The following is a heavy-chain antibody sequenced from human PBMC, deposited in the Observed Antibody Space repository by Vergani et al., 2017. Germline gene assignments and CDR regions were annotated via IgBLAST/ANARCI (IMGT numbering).Heavy chain of an antibody. CDR2: INPSDGST. CDR1: GYAFTKYY. CDR3: ARGNDVGSGWYYLDY. D-gene: IGHD6-19*01. J-gene: IGHJ4*02. Sequence: QVQLVQSGAEVKEPGASVKVSCKASGYAFTKYYMHWVRQAPGQGLEWMTMINPSDGSTTYPQKFQGTVTLTRDTSSSTVYMEVSSLGSEDTAIYYCARGNDVGSGWYYLDYWGQGTLVTVSS. V-gene: IGHV1-46*01.